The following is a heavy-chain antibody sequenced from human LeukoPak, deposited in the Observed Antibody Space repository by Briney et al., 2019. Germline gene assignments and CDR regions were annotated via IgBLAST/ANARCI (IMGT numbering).Heavy chain of an antibody. Sequence: SETLSLTCSASGGSVSSGSYYWSWLRQPPGKGLEWIGDIYYSGSTNYNPSLKSRVTISVDTSKNQFSLKLSSVTAADTAVYYCASWGSEDFDYWGQGTLVTVSS. J-gene: IGHJ4*02. CDR3: ASWGSEDFDY. D-gene: IGHD7-27*01. CDR1: GGSVSSGSYY. CDR2: IYYSGST. V-gene: IGHV4-61*01.